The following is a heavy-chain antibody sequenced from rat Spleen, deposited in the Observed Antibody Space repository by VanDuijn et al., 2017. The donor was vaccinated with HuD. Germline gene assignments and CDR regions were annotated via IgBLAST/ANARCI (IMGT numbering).Heavy chain of an antibody. V-gene: IGHV5-27*01. CDR3: TTPGSSPFDY. CDR1: GFIFSRFP. Sequence: EVQLVESGGGLVQPGRSLKLSCAASGFIFSRFPMAWVRKAPKKGLEWVASIHSGGGGTYYRDSVKGRFTISRDNAKSTLYLQMDSLRSEDTATYYCTTPGSSPFDYWGQGLMVTVSS. D-gene: IGHD5-1*01. CDR2: IHSGGGGT. J-gene: IGHJ2*01.